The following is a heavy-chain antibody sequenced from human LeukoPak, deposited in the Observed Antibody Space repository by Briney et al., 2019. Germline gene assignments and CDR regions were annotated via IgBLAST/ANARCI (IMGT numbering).Heavy chain of an antibody. CDR1: GGTFSSYA. D-gene: IGHD3-16*01. CDR3: AQEGGNWFGP. V-gene: IGHV1-8*02. J-gene: IGHJ5*02. CDR2: MNPNSGNT. Sequence: ASVKVSCKASGGTFSSYAISWVRQAPGQGLEWMGWMNPNSGNTGYAQKFQGRVTMTRNTSISTAYMELSSLRSEDTAVYYCAQEGGNWFGPWGQGTLVTVSS.